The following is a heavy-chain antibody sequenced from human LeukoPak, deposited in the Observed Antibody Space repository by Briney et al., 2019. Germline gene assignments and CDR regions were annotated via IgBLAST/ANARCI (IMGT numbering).Heavy chain of an antibody. Sequence: SVKVSCKASGGTFSSYAISWVRQAPGQGLEWMGGIIPIFGTANYAQKFQGRVTITADESTSTAYMELSSLRSEDTAVYYCARARGYSYAFDYFDHWGQGTLVTVSS. CDR3: ARARGYSYAFDYFDH. V-gene: IGHV1-69*13. CDR1: GGTFSSYA. J-gene: IGHJ4*02. D-gene: IGHD5-18*01. CDR2: IIPIFGTA.